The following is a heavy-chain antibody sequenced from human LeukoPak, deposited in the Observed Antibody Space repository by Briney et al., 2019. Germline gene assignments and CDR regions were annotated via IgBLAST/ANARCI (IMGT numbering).Heavy chain of an antibody. CDR1: GFPFDDYG. CDR3: ARDGVEFYNWFDP. CDR2: INSDGSST. J-gene: IGHJ5*02. Sequence: GGSLRLSCAASGFPFDDYGMLWVRQAPGKGLEWVSRINSDGSSTTYADSVKGRFTISRDNAKNTLYLQMNSLRAEDTAVYYCARDGVEFYNWFDPWGQGTLVTVSS. V-gene: IGHV3-74*01. D-gene: IGHD2-21*01.